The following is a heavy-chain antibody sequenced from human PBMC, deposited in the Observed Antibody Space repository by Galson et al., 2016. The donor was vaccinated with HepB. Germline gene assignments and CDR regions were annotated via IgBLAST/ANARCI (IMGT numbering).Heavy chain of an antibody. D-gene: IGHD4-17*01. CDR1: GFTFSNFA. V-gene: IGHV3-64*02. Sequence: SLRLSCAASGFTFSNFAMHWVRQAPGKGLEYVSGISSDGGSTFYADSVKDSFTGSRDNSKNTLYLQMGSLRADDMAVYYCASPVYGDYISYYYYGIDVWGQGTTVTVSS. CDR2: ISSDGGST. CDR3: ASPVYGDYISYYYYGIDV. J-gene: IGHJ6*02.